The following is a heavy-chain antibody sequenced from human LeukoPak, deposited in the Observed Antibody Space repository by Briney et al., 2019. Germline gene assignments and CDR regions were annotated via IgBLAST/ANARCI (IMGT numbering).Heavy chain of an antibody. CDR2: ISGSGGST. CDR3: AKALSHCSGGSCYSAVDY. CDR1: GFTVSSNY. J-gene: IGHJ4*02. D-gene: IGHD2-15*01. V-gene: IGHV3-23*01. Sequence: PGGSLRLSCAASGFTVSSNYMSWVRQAPGKGLEWVSAISGSGGSTYYADSVKGRFTISRDNSKNTLYLQMNSLSAEDTAVYYCAKALSHCSGGSCYSAVDYWGQGTLVTVSS.